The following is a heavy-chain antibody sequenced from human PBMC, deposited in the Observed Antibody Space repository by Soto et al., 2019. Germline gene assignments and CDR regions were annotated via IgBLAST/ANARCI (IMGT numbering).Heavy chain of an antibody. CDR1: GGSISSRDYY. Sequence: QVQLQESGPGLVKPSQTLSLTCTVSGGSISSRDYYWTWVRQSPGKGLEWLGYIYYSGSTFYNPSLKGRVSISVDTSKNQFSLKVRSVTAADTAVYYCARDVISDDDYIISMDVWGQGTTVTVS. CDR2: IYYSGST. D-gene: IGHD4-4*01. V-gene: IGHV4-30-4*01. J-gene: IGHJ6*02. CDR3: ARDVISDDDYIISMDV.